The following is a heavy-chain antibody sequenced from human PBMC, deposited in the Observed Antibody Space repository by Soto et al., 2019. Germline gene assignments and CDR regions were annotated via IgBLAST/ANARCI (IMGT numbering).Heavy chain of an antibody. CDR1: GFTFSTYG. J-gene: IGHJ4*02. Sequence: QVQLVESGGGVVQPGRSLRLSCAASGFTFSTYGMHWVRQAPGKWLEWVAVISYDGSNKYYVDSVKGRFTISRDNSKNTLYLQMSSLRADDTAVYYCAKGFSYSVIDYWGQGTLVTVSS. CDR3: AKGFSYSVIDY. CDR2: ISYDGSNK. V-gene: IGHV3-30*18. D-gene: IGHD5-18*01.